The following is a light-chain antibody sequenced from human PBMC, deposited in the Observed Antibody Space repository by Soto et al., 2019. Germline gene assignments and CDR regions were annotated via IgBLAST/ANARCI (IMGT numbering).Light chain of an antibody. Sequence: DVQMTQSPSTLSGYVGDRVTITCRASQTISSWLAWYQQKPGKAPKLLIYRASTLKSGVPSRFSDSGSGTEFTLTISSLQPDDFATYYCQHYNSYSEAFGQGTKVAI. CDR2: RAS. CDR3: QHYNSYSEA. CDR1: QTISSW. J-gene: IGKJ1*01. V-gene: IGKV1-5*03.